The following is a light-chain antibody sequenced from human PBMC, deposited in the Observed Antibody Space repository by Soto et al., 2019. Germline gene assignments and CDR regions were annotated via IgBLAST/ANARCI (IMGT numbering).Light chain of an antibody. Sequence: QTVVTQEPSFSVSPGGTVTLTCGLNSGSVTKSYSPSGYPQTPGQAPRTVVYSADIRSSGVPDRFSGSIVGNKAALTITGAQADDESDYYCVLYFSSGISMFGGGTKVTVL. CDR2: SAD. CDR1: SGSVTKSYS. J-gene: IGLJ3*02. V-gene: IGLV8-61*01. CDR3: VLYFSSGISM.